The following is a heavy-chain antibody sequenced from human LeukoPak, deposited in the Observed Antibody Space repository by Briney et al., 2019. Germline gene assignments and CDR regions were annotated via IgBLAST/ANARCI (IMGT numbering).Heavy chain of an antibody. Sequence: SVKVSCKASGGTFSSYAISWVRQAPGQGLEWMGRIIPILGIANYAQKFHGRVTITADKSTSTAYMELSSLRSEDTAVYYCARGTGSEAFDIWGPGTMVTVSS. J-gene: IGHJ3*02. CDR3: ARGTGSEAFDI. D-gene: IGHD2-15*01. CDR2: IIPILGIA. V-gene: IGHV1-69*04. CDR1: GGTFSSYA.